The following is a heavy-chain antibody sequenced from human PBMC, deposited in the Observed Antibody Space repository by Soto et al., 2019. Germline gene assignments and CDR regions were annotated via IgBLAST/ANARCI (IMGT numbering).Heavy chain of an antibody. V-gene: IGHV1-18*01. CDR1: GYTFTSYG. D-gene: IGHD3-9*01. CDR3: ASAVYDILTGYYPGGMDV. Sequence: ASVKVSCKASGYTFTSYGISWVRQAPGQGLEWMGWISAYNGNTNYAQKLQGRVTMTTDTSTSTAYMELRSLRSDDTAVYYCASAVYDILTGYYPGGMDVWGQGTAVTVSS. CDR2: ISAYNGNT. J-gene: IGHJ6*02.